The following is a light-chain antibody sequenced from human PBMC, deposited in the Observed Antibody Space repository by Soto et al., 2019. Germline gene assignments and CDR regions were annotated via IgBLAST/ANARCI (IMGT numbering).Light chain of an antibody. CDR1: QSVSSY. Sequence: EIVLTQSPATLSLSPGERATLSCRSSQSVSSYLAWYQQKPGQAPRLLIYDASNRATGIPARFSGSGSGTDFTLTISILEPEYFAVYYCQQRSNCPTFGPGTKVDIK. J-gene: IGKJ3*01. CDR3: QQRSNCPT. CDR2: DAS. V-gene: IGKV3-11*01.